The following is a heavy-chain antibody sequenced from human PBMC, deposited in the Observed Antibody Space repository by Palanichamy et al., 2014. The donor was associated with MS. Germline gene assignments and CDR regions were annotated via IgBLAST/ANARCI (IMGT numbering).Heavy chain of an antibody. CDR3: AKDKDVVVTANHFDH. CDR1: GFTFDDYA. V-gene: IGHV3-9*01. D-gene: IGHD2-21*02. J-gene: IGHJ4*02. Sequence: EVQLVESGGGLVRPGRSLRLSCTASGFTFDDYAMHWVRQAPGKGLEWVAGIFWNGGDIGYADSVKGRFTISRDNAKRSLYLQMNSLRPEDTAFYYCAKDKDVVVTANHFDHWGQGTLVTVAS. CDR2: IFWNGGDI.